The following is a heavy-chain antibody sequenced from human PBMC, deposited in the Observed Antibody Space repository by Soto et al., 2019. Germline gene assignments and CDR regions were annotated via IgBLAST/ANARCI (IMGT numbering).Heavy chain of an antibody. J-gene: IGHJ6*03. CDR1: GGSISSGGYY. CDR2: IYYSGST. CDR3: ASHVSPPYYYYYMDV. V-gene: IGHV4-31*03. D-gene: IGHD3-16*01. Sequence: QVQLQESGPGLVKPSQTLSLTCTVSGGSISSGGYYWSWIRQHPGKGLEWIGYIYYSGSTYYNPSLKTRVTISVDTSKNQFSLKLSSVTAADTAVYYCASHVSPPYYYYYMDVWGKGTTVTVSS.